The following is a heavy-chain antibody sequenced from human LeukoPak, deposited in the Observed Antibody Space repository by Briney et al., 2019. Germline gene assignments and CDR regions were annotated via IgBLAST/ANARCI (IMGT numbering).Heavy chain of an antibody. Sequence: SSETLSLTCIVSGGSISSSSYYWGWIRQPPGKGLEWIGTIYYSGSTYYNPSLKSRVTISVDTSKNQFSLRLSSVTAADTAVYYCARERGGYGSGSYPYYFYYMDVWGKGTTVTVSS. CDR1: GGSISSSSYY. D-gene: IGHD3-10*01. V-gene: IGHV4-39*07. CDR2: IYYSGST. CDR3: ARERGGYGSGSYPYYFYYMDV. J-gene: IGHJ6*03.